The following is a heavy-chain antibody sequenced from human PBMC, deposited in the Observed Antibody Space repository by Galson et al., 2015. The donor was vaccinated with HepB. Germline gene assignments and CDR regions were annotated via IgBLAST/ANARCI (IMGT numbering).Heavy chain of an antibody. CDR2: ISAFNGNT. J-gene: IGHJ6*02. D-gene: IGHD2-21*01. Sequence: SVKVSCKASGYTFTNYGISWVRQAPGQGLEWMGWISAFNGNTKYVQKLQGRVTLTTDTSTSTAYMELRSLRSDDTAIYYCARESYCGGECYKGFYYNYGMDVWGQGTTVTVSS. V-gene: IGHV1-18*01. CDR3: ARESYCGGECYKGFYYNYGMDV. CDR1: GYTFTNYG.